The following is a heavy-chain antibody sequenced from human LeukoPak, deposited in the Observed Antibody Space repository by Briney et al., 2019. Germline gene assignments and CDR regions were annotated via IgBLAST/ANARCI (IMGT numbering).Heavy chain of an antibody. D-gene: IGHD6-13*01. CDR3: ARDQRAAAGY. CDR1: GYTFTSYD. CDR2: MNPNSGNT. Sequence: GASVKVSCKASGYTFTSYDINWVRQATGQGLEWMGWMNPNSGNTGYAQKFQGRVTMTRDTSTSTVYMELSSLRSEDTAVYYCARDQRAAAGYWGQGTLVTVSS. V-gene: IGHV1-8*01. J-gene: IGHJ4*02.